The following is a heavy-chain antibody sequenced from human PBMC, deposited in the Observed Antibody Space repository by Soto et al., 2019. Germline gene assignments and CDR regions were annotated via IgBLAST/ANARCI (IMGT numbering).Heavy chain of an antibody. CDR1: GFTFTSYG. J-gene: IGHJ4*02. V-gene: IGHV1-18*04. D-gene: IGHD3-9*01. Sequence: QVQLVQSGAEVKKSGASVTVSCKASGFTFTSYGISWVRQAPGQGLEWVGWISGYNGNTRYVQKLQGRVSMTTDTSASTAYMELRSLSSDDTAVYYCARGQYFDWLSWLHYWGQGTLVIVSS. CDR2: ISGYNGNT. CDR3: ARGQYFDWLSWLHY.